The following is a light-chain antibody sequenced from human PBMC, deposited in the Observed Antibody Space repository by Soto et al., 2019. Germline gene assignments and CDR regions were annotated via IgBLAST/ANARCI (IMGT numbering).Light chain of an antibody. Sequence: QSALTQPASVSRSPGQSITISCSGSTSDVGGYNYVSWFQHHPGAAPELMIYEVSNRPSGVSNRFSGSKSGNTASLTISGLQAEDEADYYCSSYTSTSTWVFGAGTKVTVL. CDR3: SSYTSTSTWV. J-gene: IGLJ3*02. V-gene: IGLV2-14*01. CDR2: EVS. CDR1: TSDVGGYNY.